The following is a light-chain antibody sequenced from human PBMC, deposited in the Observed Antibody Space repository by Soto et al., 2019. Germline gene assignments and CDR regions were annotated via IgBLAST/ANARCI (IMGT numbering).Light chain of an antibody. Sequence: EIVLTQSPGTLSLSPGERATLSCRASRSVSSNYLAWYQQKPGQAPRVLIYGASSRATGIPDRFSGGESGTDFTLTISRLEPEDFAVYYCQQYGSSLFTFGPGTKVDIK. CDR1: RSVSSNY. CDR3: QQYGSSLFT. J-gene: IGKJ3*01. V-gene: IGKV3-20*01. CDR2: GAS.